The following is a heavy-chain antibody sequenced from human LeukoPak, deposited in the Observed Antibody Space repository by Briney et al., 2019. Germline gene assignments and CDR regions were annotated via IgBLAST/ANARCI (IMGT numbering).Heavy chain of an antibody. J-gene: IGHJ6*02. Sequence: PGESLRLSCAASGFTVSSNYMSWVRQAPGKGLEWVSIIYSSGNTYYADSVKGRFTISRDNSKNPLYLQMNSLSAEDTAVYYCATMTTVIMGGYYYGMDVWGQGTTVTVSS. CDR2: IYSSGNT. CDR1: GFTVSSNY. CDR3: ATMTTVIMGGYYYGMDV. D-gene: IGHD4-17*01. V-gene: IGHV3-53*01.